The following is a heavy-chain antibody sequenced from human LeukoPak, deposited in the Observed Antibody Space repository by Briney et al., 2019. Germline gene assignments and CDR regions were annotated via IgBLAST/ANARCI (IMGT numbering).Heavy chain of an antibody. J-gene: IGHJ5*01. CDR3: AKDLLRFDS. CDR2: VSVSAGST. Sequence: GGSLRLSCAVSGFXFSNYAMTWVRQAPGKGLDWVSAVSVSAGSTYYADSVKGRFTISRDNSKNTLYLQMNSLTAEDTAIYYCAKDLLRFDSWGQGTLVTVSS. CDR1: GFXFSNYA. V-gene: IGHV3-23*01.